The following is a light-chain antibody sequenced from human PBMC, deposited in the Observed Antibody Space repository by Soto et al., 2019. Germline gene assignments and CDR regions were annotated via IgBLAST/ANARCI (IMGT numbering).Light chain of an antibody. J-gene: IGKJ2*01. Sequence: EIVMTQSPATLSVSPGERATLSCRASQSVSSNLAWYQQKPAQAPRLLIYGASTRATGIPARFSGSGSGTEFTLTISSLQSEDFAVYYYQQYNNWPPYTFGQGTKLEIK. CDR2: GAS. V-gene: IGKV3-15*01. CDR3: QQYNNWPPYT. CDR1: QSVSSN.